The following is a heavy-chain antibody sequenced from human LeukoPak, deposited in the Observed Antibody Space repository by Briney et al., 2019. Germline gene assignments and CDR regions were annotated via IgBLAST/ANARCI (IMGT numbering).Heavy chain of an antibody. J-gene: IGHJ4*02. V-gene: IGHV3-15*01. CDR1: GFTFSNAW. Sequence: GGSLRLSCAASGFTFSNAWMSXVRXXXXXXXXXVGRIKSKTDGGTTDYAAPVKGRFTISRDDSKNTLYLQMNSLKTEDTAVYYCTTVSYGYSDYWGQGTLVTVSS. D-gene: IGHD5-18*01. CDR2: IKSKTDGGTT. CDR3: TTVSYGYSDY.